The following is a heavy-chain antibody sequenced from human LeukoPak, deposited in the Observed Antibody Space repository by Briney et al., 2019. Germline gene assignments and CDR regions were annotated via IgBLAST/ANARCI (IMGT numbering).Heavy chain of an antibody. CDR2: ISSSSSTI. CDR3: ARDHAYCSGGSCPNLFDY. Sequence: GGSLRLSCAASGFTFSSYSTNWVRQAPGKGLEWVSYISSSSSTIYYADSVKGRFTISRDNAKNSLYLQMNSLRAEDTAVYYCARDHAYCSGGSCPNLFDYWGQGTLVTVSS. CDR1: GFTFSSYS. J-gene: IGHJ4*02. D-gene: IGHD2-15*01. V-gene: IGHV3-48*01.